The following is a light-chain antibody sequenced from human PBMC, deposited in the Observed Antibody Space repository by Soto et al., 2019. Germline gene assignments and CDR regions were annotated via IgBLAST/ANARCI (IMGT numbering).Light chain of an antibody. CDR1: NSDVGGYNY. V-gene: IGLV2-14*01. Sequence: QLVLTQPASVSGSPGQSITISCTGTNSDVGGYNYVSWYQQHPGKAPKLMIYDVSNRPSGVSNRFSGSKSGNTASLTISGLQAEDEADYYCSSYTSSSTVVFGGGTKLTVL. CDR3: SSYTSSSTVV. J-gene: IGLJ2*01. CDR2: DVS.